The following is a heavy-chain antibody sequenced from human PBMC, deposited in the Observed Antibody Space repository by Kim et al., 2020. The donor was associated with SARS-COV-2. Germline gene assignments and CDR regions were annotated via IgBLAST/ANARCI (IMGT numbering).Heavy chain of an antibody. CDR3: ARDKGERYSDY. J-gene: IGHJ4*02. CDR2: IWSDGSKE. CDR1: GLPFSAYG. V-gene: IGHV3-33*01. Sequence: GGSLRLSCAASGLPFSAYGMHWVRQAPGKGLEWVAMIWSDGSKEYYADSVNGRFTISRDNSKNTVYLQMNSLRAEDTAVYYCARDKGERYSDYWGQGTLVIVS. D-gene: IGHD3-16*01.